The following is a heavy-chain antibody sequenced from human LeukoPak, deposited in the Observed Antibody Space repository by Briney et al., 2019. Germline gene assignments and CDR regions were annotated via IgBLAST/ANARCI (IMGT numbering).Heavy chain of an antibody. CDR3: ARGPGPADDGGGYCFDY. V-gene: IGHV1-46*01. Sequence: ASVKVSCTASGYTFTGYYMHWVRQAPGQGLEWMGVINPSGGSTTSAQKFQGRVTMTRDTSTSTVYMELRSLRSEDTAVYYCARGPGPADDGGGYCFDYWGQGTLVTVSS. J-gene: IGHJ4*02. D-gene: IGHD3-22*01. CDR1: GYTFTGYY. CDR2: INPSGGST.